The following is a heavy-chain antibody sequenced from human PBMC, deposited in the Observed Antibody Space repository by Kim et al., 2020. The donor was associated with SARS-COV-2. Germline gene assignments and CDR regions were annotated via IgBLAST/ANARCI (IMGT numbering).Heavy chain of an antibody. J-gene: IGHJ4*02. V-gene: IGHV1-69*13. CDR1: GGTFSSYA. CDR3: VIGVARGVTDY. Sequence: SVKVSCKASGGTFSSYAISWVRQAPGQGLEWMGGIIPIFGTANYAQKFQGRVTITADESTSTAYMELSSLRSEDTAVYYCVIGVARGVTDYWGQGTLVTVSS. CDR2: IIPIFGTA. D-gene: IGHD3-10*01.